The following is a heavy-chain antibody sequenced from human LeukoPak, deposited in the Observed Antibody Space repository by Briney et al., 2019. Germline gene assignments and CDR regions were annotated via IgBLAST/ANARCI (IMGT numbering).Heavy chain of an antibody. J-gene: IGHJ4*02. V-gene: IGHV1-24*01. CDR1: GYTLTELS. CDR2: FDSEDGET. CDR3: AIAFGPTNSSRLDY. Sequence: ASVKVSCKVSGYTLTELSTHWVRQAPGKGLEWMGGFDSEDGETIYAQKFQGRVTMTEDTSTDTAYMELSSLRSEDTAVYYCAIAFGPTNSSRLDYWGQGTLVTVSS. D-gene: IGHD3-10*01.